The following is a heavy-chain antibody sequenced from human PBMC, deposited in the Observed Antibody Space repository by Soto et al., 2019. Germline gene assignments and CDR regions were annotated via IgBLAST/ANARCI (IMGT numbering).Heavy chain of an antibody. CDR3: SGEPTPPYYYASSGHHKGGGMDV. Sequence: QVQLVQSGAEVKKPGASVKVSCKASGYTFTSYDINWVRQATGQGLEWMGWMNPNSGNIGYAQKFQGRVTVPRITSISKAYMALSGLRSEDSAVYYCSGEPTPPYYYASSGHHKGGGMDVWGLGTTVTVSS. J-gene: IGHJ6*02. CDR2: MNPNSGNI. V-gene: IGHV1-8*01. CDR1: GYTFTSYD. D-gene: IGHD3-22*01.